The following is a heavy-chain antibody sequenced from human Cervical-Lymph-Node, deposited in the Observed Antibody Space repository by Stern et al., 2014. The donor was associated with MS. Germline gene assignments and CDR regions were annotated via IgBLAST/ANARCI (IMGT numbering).Heavy chain of an antibody. J-gene: IGHJ4*02. D-gene: IGHD1-1*01. CDR2: IANVGST. CDR3: ARDTSSPERSDW. Sequence: EVQLVESGGGVIQPGGALRLSCTASGFTVSRDYMTWVRQAPGQGLEWVSLIANVGSTFYADSVKGRFTISRDDSKNTVYLHMTGLRAEDTAMYYCARDTSSPERSDWWGQGTLVTVSS. V-gene: IGHV3-53*01. CDR1: GFTVSRDY.